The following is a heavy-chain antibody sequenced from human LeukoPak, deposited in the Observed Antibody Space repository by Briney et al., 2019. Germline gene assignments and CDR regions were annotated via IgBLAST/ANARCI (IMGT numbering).Heavy chain of an antibody. V-gene: IGHV4-59*01. CDR3: ARVSGGYCSSTSCYGDYYYYYMDV. CDR1: GGSISSYY. J-gene: IGHJ6*03. CDR2: IYYSGST. D-gene: IGHD2-2*01. Sequence: SETLSLTCTVSGGSISSYYWSWMRQPSGKGLEGVGYIYYSGSTNYNPSLKSRVTISVDTSKNQFSLKLSSVTAADTAVYYCARVSGGYCSSTSCYGDYYYYYMDVWGKGTTVTVSS.